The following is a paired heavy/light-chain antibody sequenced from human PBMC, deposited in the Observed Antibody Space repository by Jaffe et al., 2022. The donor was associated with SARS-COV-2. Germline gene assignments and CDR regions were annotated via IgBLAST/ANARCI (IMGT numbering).Heavy chain of an antibody. Sequence: QVRLQESGPGLVKPSQTLSLTCTVSGDSISRGGYYWSWIRQHPGKALEWIAYIYYSGSTDYNPSLKSRVSISVDTSKNQFSLKLRSVTAADTAVYYCARVFSGTYYYYGMDVWGQGTTLTVSS. CDR3: ARVFSGTYYYYGMDV. CDR1: GDSISRGGYY. J-gene: IGHJ6*02. CDR2: IYYSGST. D-gene: IGHD1-1*01. V-gene: IGHV4-31*03.
Light chain of an antibody. CDR1: QTISTY. J-gene: IGKJ3*01. CDR3: QQSYSTPFT. V-gene: IGKV1-39*01. Sequence: DIQMTQSPSSLSASVRDRVTITCRASQTISTYLNWYQQKPGKAPNLLIYAASTLQSGVPSRFSGSGSGTDFTLTISSLQPEDFATYYCQQSYSTPFTFGPGTKVDIK. CDR2: AAS.